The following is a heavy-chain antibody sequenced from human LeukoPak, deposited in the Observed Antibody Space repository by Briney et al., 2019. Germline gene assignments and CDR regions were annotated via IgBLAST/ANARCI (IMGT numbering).Heavy chain of an antibody. V-gene: IGHV3-23*01. Sequence: PGGFLRLSCAASGFTFSSYAMSWVRQAPGKGLEWVSAISGSGGSTYYAESVKGRFTISRDNSKNTLYLQMNSLRAEDTAVYYCATHLITMVRGVITLYYFDYWGQGTLVTVSS. CDR3: ATHLITMVRGVITLYYFDY. J-gene: IGHJ4*02. D-gene: IGHD3-10*01. CDR1: GFTFSSYA. CDR2: ISGSGGST.